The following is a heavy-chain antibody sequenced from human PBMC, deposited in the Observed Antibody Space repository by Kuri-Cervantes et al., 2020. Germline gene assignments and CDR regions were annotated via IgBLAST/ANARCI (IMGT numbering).Heavy chain of an antibody. Sequence: SETLSLTCTASGGSISTYYWTWIRQPPGQGLEWIGYIYYTGSTTYNPSLKSRVTISVDTSNNQFSLKLSSVTAADTAVYYCARDGGYATRSWFDPWGQGTLVTVSS. D-gene: IGHD2-8*01. V-gene: IGHV4-59*01. CDR3: ARDGGYATRSWFDP. J-gene: IGHJ5*02. CDR1: GGSISTYY. CDR2: IYYTGST.